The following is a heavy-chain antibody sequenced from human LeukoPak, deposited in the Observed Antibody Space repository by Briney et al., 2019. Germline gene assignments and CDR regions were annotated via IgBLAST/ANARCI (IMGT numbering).Heavy chain of an antibody. J-gene: IGHJ4*02. V-gene: IGHV3-64D*06. D-gene: IGHD2/OR15-2a*01. CDR3: AKDQEYSYDY. CDR1: GFTFSSYA. Sequence: PGGSLRLSCSASGFTFSSYAMHWVRQAPGKGLEYVSTISINGDNTYYADSVKGRFTIPRDNSKNTLYLQMSSLRAEDTAVYYCAKDQEYSYDYWGQGTQVTVSS. CDR2: ISINGDNT.